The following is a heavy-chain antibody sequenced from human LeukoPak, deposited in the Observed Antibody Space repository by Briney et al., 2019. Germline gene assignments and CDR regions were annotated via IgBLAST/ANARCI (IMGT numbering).Heavy chain of an antibody. Sequence: GGSLRLSCAASGFTVSSNEMSWVRQAPGKGLDWVSVIYSGGSTYYADSVKGRFTISRDNSKNTLYLQMNSLRAEDTAVYYCARGRGGYNYGWFDPWGQGTLVTVSS. CDR1: GFTVSSNE. D-gene: IGHD5-18*01. CDR3: ARGRGGYNYGWFDP. J-gene: IGHJ5*02. V-gene: IGHV3-66*01. CDR2: IYSGGST.